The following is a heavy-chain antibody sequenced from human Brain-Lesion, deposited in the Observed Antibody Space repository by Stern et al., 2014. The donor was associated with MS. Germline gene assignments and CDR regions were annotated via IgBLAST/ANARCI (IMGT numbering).Heavy chain of an antibody. V-gene: IGHV3-21*01. CDR3: ARVDCSGTNCFYYYYGMDV. D-gene: IGHD2-2*01. J-gene: IGHJ6*02. Sequence: EMQLVESGGGLVKPGGSLRLSCEASGFTFNSYSMNWVRQAPGKGLEWVSFISVGTDYIYYAASVKGRFTISRDNAKNSLFLQMNSLRAEDTGVYYCARVDCSGTNCFYYYYGMDVWGQGTTVTVSS. CDR1: GFTFNSYS. CDR2: ISVGTDYI.